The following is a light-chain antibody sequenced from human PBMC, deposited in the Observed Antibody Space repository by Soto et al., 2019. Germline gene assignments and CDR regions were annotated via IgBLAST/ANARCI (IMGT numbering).Light chain of an antibody. CDR3: QQFGSSSWT. V-gene: IGKV3-20*01. CDR2: GAS. J-gene: IGKJ1*01. CDR1: QSVSSSY. Sequence: ESVLTQSPGTLSLSPGEKATLSCRASQSVSSSYLAWYQQKPGQAPRLLIYGASSRATGIPDRFSGSGSGTDLTITVSRLEPEDFAVYYCQQFGSSSWTFGQGTKVEIK.